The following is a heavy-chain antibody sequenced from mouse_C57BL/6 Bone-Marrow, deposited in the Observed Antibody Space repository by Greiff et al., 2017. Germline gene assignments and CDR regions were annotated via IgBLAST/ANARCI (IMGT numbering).Heavy chain of an antibody. D-gene: IGHD5-1*01. Sequence: VQLQQPGAELVMPGASVKLSCKASGYTFTSYWMHWVQQRPGKGLEWIGTIDPSDSYTNYNQKFKGKSTLTVDKSSSTAYMQLSSLTSEDSAVYYCARTETSRYFDIWGTVTTVTVSS. CDR1: GYTFTSYW. CDR2: IDPSDSYT. V-gene: IGHV1-69*01. CDR3: ARTETSRYFDI. J-gene: IGHJ1*03.